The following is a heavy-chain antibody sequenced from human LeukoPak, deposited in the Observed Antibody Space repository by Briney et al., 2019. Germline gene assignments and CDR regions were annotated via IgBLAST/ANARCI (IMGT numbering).Heavy chain of an antibody. J-gene: IGHJ4*02. CDR1: GFIFSSYA. V-gene: IGHV3-64*01. CDR2: ISSIGGGT. D-gene: IGHD5-24*01. CDR3: ATSSDAEMATLDY. Sequence: GGSLRLSCVASGFIFSSYAMNWVRQAPGKGLEYVSGISSIGGGTYYANSVKGRFTISRDNSKNTLYLQIGSLRVEDMALYYCATSSDAEMATLDYWGQGTLVTVSS.